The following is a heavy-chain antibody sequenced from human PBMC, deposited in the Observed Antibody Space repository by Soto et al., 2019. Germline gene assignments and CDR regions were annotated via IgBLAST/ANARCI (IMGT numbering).Heavy chain of an antibody. J-gene: IGHJ4*02. CDR3: ARDSPSRHYDSSGYPLDY. V-gene: IGHV3-30-3*01. D-gene: IGHD3-22*01. Sequence: QVQLVESGGGVVQPGRSLRLSCAASGFTFSSYAMHWVRQAPGKGLEWVAVISYDGSNKYYADSVQGRFTISRDKSKNTLYLQMTSLRAEDTAVYYCARDSPSRHYDSSGYPLDYWGQGTLVTVSS. CDR2: ISYDGSNK. CDR1: GFTFSSYA.